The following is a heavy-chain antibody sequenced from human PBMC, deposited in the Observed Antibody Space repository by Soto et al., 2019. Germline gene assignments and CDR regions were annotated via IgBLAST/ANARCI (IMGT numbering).Heavy chain of an antibody. CDR2: ISSNSAYI. V-gene: IGHV3-21*01. CDR1: GFTFRCFT. D-gene: IGHD6-13*01. J-gene: IGHJ5*02. Sequence: GGSLRLSCAASGFTFRCFTMNWVRPAPGKGLEWVSTISSNSAYIYYTDALRGRFTISRDNAKNSLHLQMNSLRAEDTAVYYCTRDASRDSSARGWFDPWGPGTLVTSPQ. CDR3: TRDASRDSSARGWFDP.